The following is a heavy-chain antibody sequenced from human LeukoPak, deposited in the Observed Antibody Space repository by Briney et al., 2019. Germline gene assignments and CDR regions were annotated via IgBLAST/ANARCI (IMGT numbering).Heavy chain of an antibody. CDR3: ARDRHRYSGSPFYFDF. CDR2: IFTDSST. CDR1: GFNVISKY. J-gene: IGHJ4*02. D-gene: IGHD1-26*01. Sequence: GGSLRLSCAASGFNVISKYMTWVRQAPGKGLEWVSVIFTDSSTYYADSVKGRFTISRDISKNTVYLQMNRLRVEDMAVYYCARDRHRYSGSPFYFDFWGQGTLVTVSS. V-gene: IGHV3-66*01.